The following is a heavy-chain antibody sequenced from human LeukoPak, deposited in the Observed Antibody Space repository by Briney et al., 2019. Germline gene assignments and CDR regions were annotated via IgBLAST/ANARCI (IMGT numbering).Heavy chain of an antibody. J-gene: IGHJ4*01. CDR2: IYYSGST. Sequence: SETLSLTCTVSGGSISSSSYYWGWIRQPPGKGLEWIGSIYYSGSTYYNPSLKSRVIVSVDTSKNQFSLKLSSVTAADTAVYYCARHDFAVVQAAMSLFEYWGQESWSPSPQ. CDR1: GGSISSSSYY. CDR3: ARHDFAVVQAAMSLFEY. V-gene: IGHV4-39*01. D-gene: IGHD2-2*01.